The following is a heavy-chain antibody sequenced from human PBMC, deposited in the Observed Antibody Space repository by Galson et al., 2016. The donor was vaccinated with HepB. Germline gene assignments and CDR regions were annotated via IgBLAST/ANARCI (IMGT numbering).Heavy chain of an antibody. CDR3: ATSHSPESYYFDY. CDR2: IYNGGST. D-gene: IGHD1-26*01. V-gene: IGHV3-53*01. J-gene: IGHJ4*02. Sequence: SLRLSCAASGFTVSSKYMNWVRQAPGKGLEWVSVIYNGGSTYYADSVKGRITLSRDNSKNTVDLQMNSLRAEDTAVYYCATSHSPESYYFDYWGQGTPVTVSS. CDR1: GFTVSSKY.